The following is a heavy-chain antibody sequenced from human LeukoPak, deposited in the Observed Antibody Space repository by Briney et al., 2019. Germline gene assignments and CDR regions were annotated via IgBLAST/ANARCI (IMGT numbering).Heavy chain of an antibody. D-gene: IGHD3-10*01. CDR2: ISSSGSTI. CDR1: GFTFSSYE. Sequence: GGSLRLSCAASGFTFSSYEMNWVRQAPGKGLEWVSYISSSGSTIYYADSVKGRFTISRDNSKNTLYLQMNSLRAEDTAVYYCARVTMVRGEHNWFDPWGQGTLVTVSS. J-gene: IGHJ5*02. CDR3: ARVTMVRGEHNWFDP. V-gene: IGHV3-48*03.